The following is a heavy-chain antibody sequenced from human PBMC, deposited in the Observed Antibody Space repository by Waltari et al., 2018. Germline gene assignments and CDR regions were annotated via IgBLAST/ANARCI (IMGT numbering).Heavy chain of an antibody. CDR2: IKQDGSEK. J-gene: IGHJ4*02. CDR3: ALFDY. V-gene: IGHV3-7*03. CDR1: GFTFRCYW. Sequence: EVQLVEFGGGLVPPGGSLRLSCAASGFTFRCYWMSGVGHAPGKGLEWVDNIKQDGSEKYYVDSVKGRFTISRDNAKNSLYLQMNSLRAEDTSLYYCALFDYWGQGTLVTVSS.